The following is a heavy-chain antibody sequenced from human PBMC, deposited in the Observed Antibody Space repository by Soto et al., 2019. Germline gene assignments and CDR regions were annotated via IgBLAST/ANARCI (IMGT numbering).Heavy chain of an antibody. CDR1: GYTFTSYG. CDR3: AREGAVATISYYYYMDV. Sequence: GASVKVSCKASGYTFTSYGISWVRQPPGQGLEWMGWISAYNGNTNYAQKLQGRVTMTTDTSTSTAYMELRSLRSDDTAVYYCAREGAVATISYYYYMDVWGKGTTVTVSS. V-gene: IGHV1-18*01. CDR2: ISAYNGNT. J-gene: IGHJ6*03. D-gene: IGHD5-12*01.